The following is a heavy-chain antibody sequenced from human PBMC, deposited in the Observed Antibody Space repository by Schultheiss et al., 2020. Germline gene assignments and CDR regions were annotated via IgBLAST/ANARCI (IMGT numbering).Heavy chain of an antibody. D-gene: IGHD4-23*01. Sequence: GGSLRLSCAASGFTFSSYAMSWVRQAPGKGLEWMGRIDPSDSYTNYSPSFQGHVTISADKSISTAYLQWSSLKASDTAMYYCARGYGGKPYYFDYWGQGTLVTGSS. CDR1: GFTFSSYA. CDR3: ARGYGGKPYYFDY. V-gene: IGHV5-10-1*01. CDR2: IDPSDSYT. J-gene: IGHJ4*02.